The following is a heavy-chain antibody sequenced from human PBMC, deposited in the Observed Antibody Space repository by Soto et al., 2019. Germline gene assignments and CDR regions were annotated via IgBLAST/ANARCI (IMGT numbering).Heavy chain of an antibody. D-gene: IGHD2-2*01. CDR2: ISPYNGHT. J-gene: IGHJ6*02. Sequence: QVQLVQSAGEVKKPGASVKVSCKASGYSFTSYGISWVRRAPGQGLEWMGWISPYNGHTQFVERFQGRVTTTTDRATKTAYMELSNLSSDDTAHYYCARDLTIVPATHPRLENYGMDVWGQGTTVIVSS. CDR1: GYSFTSYG. CDR3: ARDLTIVPATHPRLENYGMDV. V-gene: IGHV1-18*01.